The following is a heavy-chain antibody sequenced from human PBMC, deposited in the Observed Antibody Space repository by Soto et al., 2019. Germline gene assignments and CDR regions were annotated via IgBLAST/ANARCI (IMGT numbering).Heavy chain of an antibody. CDR1: GFTFSTYR. V-gene: IGHV3-74*01. Sequence: PGGSLRLSCATSGFTFSTYRMHWVRQAPGNGLVWVSRIISDESTTIYADFVKGRFTISRDNAKNTLYLQMNSLSVEDTAMYYCATGPTPAFDIWGLGTMVTVSS. CDR3: ATGPTPAFDI. J-gene: IGHJ3*02. D-gene: IGHD2-15*01. CDR2: IISDESTT.